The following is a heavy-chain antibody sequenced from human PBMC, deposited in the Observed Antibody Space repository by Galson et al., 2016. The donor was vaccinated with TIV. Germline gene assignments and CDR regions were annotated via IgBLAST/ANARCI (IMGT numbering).Heavy chain of an antibody. CDR1: YG. D-gene: IGHD1-26*01. CDR3: ARDRMSPLVGATQDF. J-gene: IGHJ4*02. V-gene: IGHV1-18*01. Sequence: YGISWVRQAPGQGLEWMGWISGYSGNTNHAQKFQGRVTMTTNTSTRTAYMELRSLRSDDTAVYYCARDRMSPLVGATQDFWGQGTLVSASS. CDR2: ISGYSGNT.